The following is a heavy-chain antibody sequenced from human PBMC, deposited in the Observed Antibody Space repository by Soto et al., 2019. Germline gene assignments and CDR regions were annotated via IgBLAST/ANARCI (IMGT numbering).Heavy chain of an antibody. J-gene: IGHJ4*02. V-gene: IGHV3-23*01. Sequence: GGSLRLSCAASGFTFSSYAMSWVRQAPGKGLVWVSGISGSGGATYYADSVKGRFTISRDNPKNTLYLQMNSLRAEDTAVYYCAKGFVVAATPVSDYWGQGTLVTVSS. D-gene: IGHD2-15*01. CDR1: GFTFSSYA. CDR3: AKGFVVAATPVSDY. CDR2: ISGSGGAT.